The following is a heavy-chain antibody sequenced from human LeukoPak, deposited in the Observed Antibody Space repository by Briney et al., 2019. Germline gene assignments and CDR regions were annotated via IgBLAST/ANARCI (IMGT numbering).Heavy chain of an antibody. Sequence: SETLSLTCTVSGGSISSYYWSWIRQPPGKGPEWIGYIYYSGSTNYNPSLKSRVTISVDTSKNQFSLKLSSVTAADTAVYYCARQYSSHYYFDYWGQGTLVTVSS. J-gene: IGHJ4*02. D-gene: IGHD6-6*01. CDR3: ARQYSSHYYFDY. V-gene: IGHV4-59*01. CDR1: GGSISSYY. CDR2: IYYSGST.